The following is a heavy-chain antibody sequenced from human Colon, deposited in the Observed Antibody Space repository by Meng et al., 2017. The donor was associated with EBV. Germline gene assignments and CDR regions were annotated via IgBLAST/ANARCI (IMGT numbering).Heavy chain of an antibody. D-gene: IGHD1-26*01. CDR3: ARGPGGSYYLYYFDY. CDR2: INHSGST. J-gene: IGHJ4*02. Sequence: VEVRAWGDGRLRPSETLSRTCAVYCGSFSGYYWSWIRQPPEKGLEWIGEINHSGSTNYNPSLKSRVTISVDTSKKQFSLKLSSVTAADTAVYYCARGPGGSYYLYYFDYWGQGTLVTVSS. V-gene: IGHV4-34*01. CDR1: CGSFSGYY.